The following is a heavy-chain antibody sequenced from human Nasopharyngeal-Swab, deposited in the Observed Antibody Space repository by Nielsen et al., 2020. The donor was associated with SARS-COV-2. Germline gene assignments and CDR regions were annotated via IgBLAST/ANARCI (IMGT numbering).Heavy chain of an antibody. CDR2: ISSSSSYI. J-gene: IGHJ6*02. CDR1: GFTFSSYS. V-gene: IGHV3-21*01. D-gene: IGHD5-18*01. Sequence: GESLKISCAASGFTFSSYSMNWVRQAPGKGLEWVSSISSSSSYIYYADSVKGRFTISRDNAKNTLYLQMNSLRAEDTAVYYCARDSKDTAMVIVYYYYGMDVWGQGTTVTVSS. CDR3: ARDSKDTAMVIVYYYYGMDV.